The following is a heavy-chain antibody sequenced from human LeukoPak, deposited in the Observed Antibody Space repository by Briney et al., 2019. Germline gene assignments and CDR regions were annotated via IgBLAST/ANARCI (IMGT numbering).Heavy chain of an antibody. D-gene: IGHD4-23*01. CDR2: ISYDGRNK. Sequence: GGSLRLSCAASGFSFSDYGMHWVRQAPGLGLEWVAVISYDGRNKYYADSVKGRFTISRDKSKNTLYLQMNSLRTEDTAVYYCARPRTTVVTGSGAFDLWGQGTVVTVSS. CDR1: GFSFSDYG. CDR3: ARPRTTVVTGSGAFDL. V-gene: IGHV3-30*03. J-gene: IGHJ3*01.